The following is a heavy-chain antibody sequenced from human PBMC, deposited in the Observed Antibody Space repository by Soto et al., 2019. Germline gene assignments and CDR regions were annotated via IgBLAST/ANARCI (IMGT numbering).Heavy chain of an antibody. CDR3: ARVWSPGAWYSSGGGVPFDY. J-gene: IGHJ4*02. Sequence: SETLSLTCTVSGGSVSSGSYYWSWIRQPPGKGLEWIGYIYYSGSTNYNPSLKSRVTISVDTSKNQFSLKLSSVTAADTAVYSCARVWSPGAWYSSGGGVPFDYWGQGTLVTVSS. CDR2: IYYSGST. V-gene: IGHV4-61*01. D-gene: IGHD6-19*01. CDR1: GGSVSSGSYY.